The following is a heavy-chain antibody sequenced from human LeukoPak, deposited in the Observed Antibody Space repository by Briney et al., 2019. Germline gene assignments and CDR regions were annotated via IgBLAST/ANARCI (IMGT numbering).Heavy chain of an antibody. CDR1: GFTFSYYW. CDR3: TREAPSPGDWYFDL. D-gene: IGHD7-27*01. CDR2: TGNDASSI. Sequence: GGSLRLSCAASGFTFSYYWMHWVRQAPGKGLVWVSRTGNDASSIGYADSVEGRFTISRDNAKNTLYLQMNGLRADDTAVYYCTREAPSPGDWYFDLWGRGTLVTVSS. J-gene: IGHJ2*01. V-gene: IGHV3-74*01.